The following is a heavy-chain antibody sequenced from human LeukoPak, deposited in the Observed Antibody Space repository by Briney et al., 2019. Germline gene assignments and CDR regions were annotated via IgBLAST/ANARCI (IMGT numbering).Heavy chain of an antibody. D-gene: IGHD3-10*01. J-gene: IGHJ4*02. CDR1: GGTFSSYA. CDR3: ARSYYYGSGSYNNSDY. V-gene: IGHV1-69*01. CDR2: IIPIFGTA. Sequence: ASVKVSCKASGGTFSSYAISWVRQAPGQGLEWMGVIIPIFGTANYAQKFQGRVTITADESTSTAYMELSSLRSEDTAVYYCARSYYYGSGSYNNSDYWGQGTLVTVSS.